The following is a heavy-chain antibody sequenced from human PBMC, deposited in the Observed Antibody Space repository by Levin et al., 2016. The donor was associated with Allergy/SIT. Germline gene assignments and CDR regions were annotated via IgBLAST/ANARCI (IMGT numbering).Heavy chain of an antibody. D-gene: IGHD1-26*01. CDR3: ARDESRGATMNYNYMDL. Sequence: WVRQAPGQGLEWMGSFIPIFGTANYAQRFQGRVTITADESASTVYMEVSSLRSEDTAIYYCARDESRGATMNYNYMDLWGKGTTVTVSS. CDR2: FIPIFGTA. J-gene: IGHJ6*03. V-gene: IGHV1-69*15.